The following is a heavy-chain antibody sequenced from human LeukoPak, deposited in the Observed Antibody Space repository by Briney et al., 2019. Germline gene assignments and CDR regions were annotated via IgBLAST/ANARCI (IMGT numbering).Heavy chain of an antibody. Sequence: GESLKISCKGSGYSFSNYWIGWVRQMPGKGLEWMAIINPGDSDTRYSPSFQGQVTISADKSINTAYLQWSSLRASDTAIYYCARQTGDKGIDYWGQGTLVTVSS. V-gene: IGHV5-51*01. J-gene: IGHJ4*02. D-gene: IGHD7-27*01. CDR3: ARQTGDKGIDY. CDR2: INPGDSDT. CDR1: GYSFSNYW.